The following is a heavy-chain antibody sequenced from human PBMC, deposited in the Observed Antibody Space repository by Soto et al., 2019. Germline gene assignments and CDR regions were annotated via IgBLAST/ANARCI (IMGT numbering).Heavy chain of an antibody. V-gene: IGHV1-18*01. CDR2: ISASNGNT. J-gene: IGHJ3*02. CDR1: GYTFTSYG. Sequence: QVQLVQSGAEVKKPGASVKVSCKVSGYTFTSYGISWVRQAPGQGLEWMGWISASNGNTNYAPKLQGRVTMTTATSTSTAYMELRSLRSDATAVYYCARDALAQGDAFDIWGQGTMVTVSS. CDR3: ARDALAQGDAFDI.